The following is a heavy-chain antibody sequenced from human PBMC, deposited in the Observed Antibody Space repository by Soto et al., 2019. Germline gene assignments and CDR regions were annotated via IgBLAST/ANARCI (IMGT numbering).Heavy chain of an antibody. CDR2: ISWNSGSI. CDR1: GFTFDDYA. J-gene: IGHJ6*02. V-gene: IGHV3-9*01. D-gene: IGHD3-16*01. CDR3: AKDISQRGAQGNYYYYGMDV. Sequence: EVQLVESGGGLVQPGRSLRLSCAASGFTFDDYAMHWVRQAPGKGLEWVSGISWNSGSIGYADSVKGRFTISRDNAKNSLYLQMNSLRAEDTALYYCAKDISQRGAQGNYYYYGMDVWGQGTTVTVSS.